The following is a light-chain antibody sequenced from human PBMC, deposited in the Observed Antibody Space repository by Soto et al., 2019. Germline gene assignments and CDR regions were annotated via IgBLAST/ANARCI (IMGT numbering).Light chain of an antibody. Sequence: EIVLTPSPGTLSLSPGERATPPCRASQSVSNNYLAWYQQKPGQAPRLLIYGASNRATGIPDRFSGSGSGTDFTLTISRLEPEDFAVYYCQQYGSSGTFGQGTKVDIK. CDR1: QSVSNNY. J-gene: IGKJ1*01. CDR3: QQYGSSGT. CDR2: GAS. V-gene: IGKV3-20*01.